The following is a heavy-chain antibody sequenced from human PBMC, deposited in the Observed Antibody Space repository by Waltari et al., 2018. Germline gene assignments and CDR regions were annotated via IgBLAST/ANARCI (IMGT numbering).Heavy chain of an antibody. CDR3: ARVHIVGATNWFDP. Sequence: QVQLQESGPGLVKPSETLSLTCTVSGYSISSGYYWGWIRQPPGKGLEWIGSIYHSGSTYYNPSLKSRVTISVDTSKNQFSLKLSSVTAADTAVYYCARVHIVGATNWFDPWGQGTLVTVSS. D-gene: IGHD1-26*01. V-gene: IGHV4-38-2*02. J-gene: IGHJ5*02. CDR1: GYSISSGYY. CDR2: IYHSGST.